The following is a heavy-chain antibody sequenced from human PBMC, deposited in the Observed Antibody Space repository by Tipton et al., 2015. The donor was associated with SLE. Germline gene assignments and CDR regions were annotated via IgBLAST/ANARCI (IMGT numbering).Heavy chain of an antibody. V-gene: IGHV4-34*01. CDR1: GGSFSGYY. CDR3: SRGLPGSG. D-gene: IGHD3-10*01. CDR2: INHSGST. Sequence: LSLTCAVYGGSFSGYYWSWIRQPPGKGLEWIGEINHSGSTNYNPSLKSRVTISVDTSKNQFSLKLSSVTAADTAVYYCSRGLPGSGWGQGTLVTVSS. J-gene: IGHJ4*02.